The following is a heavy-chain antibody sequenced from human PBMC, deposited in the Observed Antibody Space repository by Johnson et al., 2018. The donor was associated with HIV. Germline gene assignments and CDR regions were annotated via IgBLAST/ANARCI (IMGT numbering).Heavy chain of an antibody. CDR2: IKSKTDGGTT. J-gene: IGHJ3*02. V-gene: IGHV3-15*01. CDR3: ASFGLAVAADAFDI. CDR1: GFTFSNAW. Sequence: EVQLVESGGGLVKPVGSLRLSCAASGFTFSNAWMSWVRQAPGKGLEWVGRIKSKTDGGTTDYAAPVKGRFTISRDDSKNTLYLQMNSLKIEDTAVYYCASFGLAVAADAFDIWGQGTMVTVSS. D-gene: IGHD6-19*01.